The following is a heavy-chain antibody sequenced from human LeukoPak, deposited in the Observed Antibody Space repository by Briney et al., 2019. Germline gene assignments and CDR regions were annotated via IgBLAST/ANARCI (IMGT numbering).Heavy chain of an antibody. D-gene: IGHD3-3*01. V-gene: IGHV3-21*01. CDR2: ISSSSSYI. CDR1: GFTFSSYS. Sequence: PGGSLRLSCAASGFTFSSYSMNWVRQAPGKGLEWVSSISSSSSYIYYADSVKGRFTISRDNAKNSLYLQMNSLRAEDTAVYYCARATDYDFWSGYFYYFDYWGQGTLVTVSS. J-gene: IGHJ4*02. CDR3: ARATDYDFWSGYFYYFDY.